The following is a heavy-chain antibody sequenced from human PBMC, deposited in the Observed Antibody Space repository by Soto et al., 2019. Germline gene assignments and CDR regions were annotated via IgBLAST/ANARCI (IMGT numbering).Heavy chain of an antibody. D-gene: IGHD6-19*01. J-gene: IGHJ5*02. CDR3: ARWRYKSGCYSCHDP. Sequence: AETLSLTCAVSGDSISSCYHWAWVRQPPWKGLEWVASIYHSGTTYYNPSLTSRVTISVDTSKNQFSLKLSSVTAADTAGYYCARWRYKSGCYSCHDPWAQGTLVHVSS. V-gene: IGHV4-38-2*01. CDR1: GDSISSCYH. CDR2: IYHSGTT.